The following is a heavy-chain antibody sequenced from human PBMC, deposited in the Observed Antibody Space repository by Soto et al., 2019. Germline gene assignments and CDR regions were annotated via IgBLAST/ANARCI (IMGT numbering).Heavy chain of an antibody. CDR1: GGSISSSSYY. Sequence: PSETLSLTCTVSGGSISSSSYYWGWIRQPPGKGLEWIGSIYYSGSTYYNPSLKSRVTISVDTSKNQFSLKLSSVTAADTAVYYCARWGEQPIDYWGQGTLVTVSS. V-gene: IGHV4-39*01. CDR3: ARWGEQPIDY. CDR2: IYYSGST. D-gene: IGHD3-16*01. J-gene: IGHJ4*02.